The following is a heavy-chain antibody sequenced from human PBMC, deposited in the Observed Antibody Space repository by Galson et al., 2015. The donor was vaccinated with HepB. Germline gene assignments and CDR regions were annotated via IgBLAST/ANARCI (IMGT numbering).Heavy chain of an antibody. Sequence: QSGAEVKKPGESLKISCKGSGYSFTSYWIGWVRQMPGKGLEWMGIIYPGDSDTRYSPSFQGQVTISADKSISTAYLQWSSLKASDTAMYYCARHRVGVDYYYYMDVWGKGTTVTVSS. D-gene: IGHD3-3*01. CDR3: ARHRVGVDYYYYMDV. CDR2: IYPGDSDT. CDR1: GYSFTSYW. J-gene: IGHJ6*03. V-gene: IGHV5-51*01.